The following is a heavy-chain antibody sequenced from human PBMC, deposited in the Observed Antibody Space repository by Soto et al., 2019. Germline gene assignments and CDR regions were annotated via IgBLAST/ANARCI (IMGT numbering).Heavy chain of an antibody. CDR1: GGSISSYY. Sequence: QVQLQESGPGLVKPSETLSLTCTVSGGSISSYYWSWIRQPPGKGLEWIGYIYYRGSTNYSPSLRSLVRIAVDTSKNQFSLKLNSVCASDTAFYYCAGYCSSSSCSYLDSFGVWGQGTMVTVSS. V-gene: IGHV4-59*12. CDR3: AGYCSSSSCSYLDSFGV. J-gene: IGHJ3*01. CDR2: IYYRGST. D-gene: IGHD2-2*01.